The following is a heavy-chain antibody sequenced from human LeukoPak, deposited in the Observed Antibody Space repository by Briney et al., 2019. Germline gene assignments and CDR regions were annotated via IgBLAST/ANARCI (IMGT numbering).Heavy chain of an antibody. Sequence: SVKVSCKVSGGTFSSYPISWVRQAPGQGLEWMGEITSIFGTPDYAQKFQGRLTITADESTTTTYMELSSLRSEDTAIYYCARNSRVVSTSGLNYWGQGTLVTVSS. CDR3: ARNSRVVSTSGLNY. CDR1: GGTFSSYP. J-gene: IGHJ4*02. V-gene: IGHV1-69*13. CDR2: ITSIFGTP. D-gene: IGHD4-23*01.